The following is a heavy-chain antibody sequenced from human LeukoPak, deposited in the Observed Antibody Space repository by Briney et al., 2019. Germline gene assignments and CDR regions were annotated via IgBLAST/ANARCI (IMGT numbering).Heavy chain of an antibody. V-gene: IGHV4-39*07. J-gene: IGHJ6*03. Sequence: SETLSLTCTVSGGSISSSSYYWGWIRQPPGKGLEWIGSIYYSGSTYYNPSLKGRVTISVDTSKNQFSLKLSSVTAADTAVYYCVRSPTGNYYYYYMDVWGKGTTVTVSS. CDR3: VRSPTGNYYYYYMDV. CDR2: IYYSGST. D-gene: IGHD3-10*01. CDR1: GGSISSSSYY.